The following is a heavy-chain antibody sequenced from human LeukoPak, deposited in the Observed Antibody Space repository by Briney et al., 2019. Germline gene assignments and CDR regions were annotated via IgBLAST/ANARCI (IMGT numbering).Heavy chain of an antibody. D-gene: IGHD3-9*01. CDR3: ARLELFDWLLPRGTY. CDR2: INPNSGGT. J-gene: IGHJ4*02. CDR1: GGTFSSYA. V-gene: IGHV1-2*06. Sequence: ASVKVSCKASGGTFSSYAISWVRQAPGQGLEWMGRINPNSGGTNYAQKFQGRVTMTRDTSISTAYMELSRLRSDDTAVYYCARLELFDWLLPRGTYWGQGTLVTVSS.